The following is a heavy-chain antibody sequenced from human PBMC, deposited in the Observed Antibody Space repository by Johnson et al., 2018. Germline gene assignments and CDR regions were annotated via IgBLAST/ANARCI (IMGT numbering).Heavy chain of an antibody. CDR1: AFSFTNYG. Sequence: QVQLVESGGGVVQFGRSLRLSYTASAFSFTNYGIQRVRQAPGKGLEGRLVISLDGSDPFYGDSVKGRFTISRDDAKNSLYLQLNSLRAEDTALYYCARVDYYGWPFDIWGQGTMVTVSS. D-gene: IGHD1-26*01. CDR2: ISLDGSDP. J-gene: IGHJ3*02. V-gene: IGHV3-33*08. CDR3: ARVDYYGWPFDI.